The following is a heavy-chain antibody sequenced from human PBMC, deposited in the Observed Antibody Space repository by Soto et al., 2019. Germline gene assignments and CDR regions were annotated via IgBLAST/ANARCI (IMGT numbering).Heavy chain of an antibody. D-gene: IGHD5-18*01. Sequence: EVQLVESGGGLVQPGGSLKLSCAASGFTFSGSAVHWVRQASGKGLEWVGRVRSKANSYATAHAASVKGRFTISRDDSKNTAYLQMNSLKTEDTAVYYCTRRGDTAMANFDYWGQGIVVTVSS. CDR2: VRSKANSYAT. CDR3: TRRGDTAMANFDY. J-gene: IGHJ4*02. CDR1: GFTFSGSA. V-gene: IGHV3-73*01.